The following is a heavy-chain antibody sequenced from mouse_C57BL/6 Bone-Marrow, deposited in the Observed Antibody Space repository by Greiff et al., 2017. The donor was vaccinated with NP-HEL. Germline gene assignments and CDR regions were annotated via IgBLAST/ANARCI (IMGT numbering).Heavy chain of an antibody. J-gene: IGHJ2*01. CDR1: GYAFTNYL. Sequence: QVQLQQSGAELVRPGTSVKVSCKASGYAFTNYLIEWVKQRPGQGLEWIGVINPGSGGTNYNEKFKGKATLTADKSSSTAYMQLSSLTSEDSAVYFCARGEGLLRGYYFDCWGQGTTLTVAS. V-gene: IGHV1-54*01. D-gene: IGHD1-1*01. CDR2: INPGSGGT. CDR3: ARGEGLLRGYYFDC.